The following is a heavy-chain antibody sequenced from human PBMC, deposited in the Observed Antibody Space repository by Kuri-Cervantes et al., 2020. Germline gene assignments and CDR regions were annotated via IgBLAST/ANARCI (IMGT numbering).Heavy chain of an antibody. V-gene: IGHV1-8*01. CDR1: GYTFTSYD. Sequence: ASVKVSCKASGYTFTSYDINWVRQATGQGLEWMGWMNPNSGNTGYAQKFQGRVTMTRNTSISTAYMELSSLRSDDTAVYYCARNANVDIVATFYYYYYGMDVWGQGTTVTVSS. CDR2: MNPNSGNT. D-gene: IGHD5-12*01. CDR3: ARNANVDIVATFYYYYYGMDV. J-gene: IGHJ6*02.